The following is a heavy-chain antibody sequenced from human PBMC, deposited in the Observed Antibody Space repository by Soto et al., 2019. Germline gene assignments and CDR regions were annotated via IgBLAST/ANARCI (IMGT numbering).Heavy chain of an antibody. V-gene: IGHV1-69*01. D-gene: IGHD2-2*01. Sequence: QVQLVQSGAEVKKPGSSVKVSCKASGGTFSSYAISWVRQAPGQGLEWMGGIIPISGTANYAQKFPGRVTITADESTSTVSMELSRLSSEDTAVYFCARSQGSSTSLAIYYYYYYGMDVCGQGTTVTVSS. CDR3: ARSQGSSTSLAIYYYYYYGMDV. J-gene: IGHJ6*02. CDR2: IIPISGTA. CDR1: GGTFSSYA.